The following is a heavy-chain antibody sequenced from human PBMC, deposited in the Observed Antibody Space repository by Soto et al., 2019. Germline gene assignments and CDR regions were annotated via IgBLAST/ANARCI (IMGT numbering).Heavy chain of an antibody. Sequence: ASVKVSCKASGYTFTGYYMHWVRQAPGQGLEWMGWINPNSGGTNYAQKFQGWVTMTRDTSISTTYMELSRLRSDDTTVYYCAIVKFLVVTAQVPMDYYYGMDVWGQGTTVTVSS. J-gene: IGHJ6*02. CDR2: INPNSGGT. CDR3: AIVKFLVVTAQVPMDYYYGMDV. V-gene: IGHV1-2*04. D-gene: IGHD2-21*02. CDR1: GYTFTGYY.